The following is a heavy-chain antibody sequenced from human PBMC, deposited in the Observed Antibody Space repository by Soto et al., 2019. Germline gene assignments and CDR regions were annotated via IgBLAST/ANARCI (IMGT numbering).Heavy chain of an antibody. CDR1: GFTFDSYS. CDR3: ARDSSAAARRGGMDV. Sequence: EVQLVESGGGLIRPGGSLRLSCAASGFTFDSYSMNWVRQAPGKGLEWVAYISNTSRTRYYADSVKGRITISRDNAKNSLYLQLNSLREEDTARYYCARDSSAAARRGGMDVWGQGITVTVSS. J-gene: IGHJ6*02. CDR2: ISNTSRTR. D-gene: IGHD3-22*01. V-gene: IGHV3-48*02.